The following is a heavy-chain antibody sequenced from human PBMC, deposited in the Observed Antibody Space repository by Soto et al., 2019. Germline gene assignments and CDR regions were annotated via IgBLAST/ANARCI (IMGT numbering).Heavy chain of an antibody. J-gene: IGHJ4*02. CDR2: TYYSGST. CDR1: SGSVSSGSYY. CDR3: ARRAILAQFDY. V-gene: IGHV4-61*01. Sequence: SQTMSLTCTVSSGSVSSGSYYWSWLRQPPGKGLEWIGHTYYSGSTNYNPSLKRRVPITVDTSKNQFSLKLSSVTAADTAVDQCARRAILAQFDYWGQGTLVTVSS.